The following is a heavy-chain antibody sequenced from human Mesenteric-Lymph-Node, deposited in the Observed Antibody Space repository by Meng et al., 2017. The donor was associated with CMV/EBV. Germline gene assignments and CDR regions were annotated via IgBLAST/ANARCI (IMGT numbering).Heavy chain of an antibody. CDR3: AKDHNPTYYDFWSGYRSYYYGMDV. CDR2: ISGSGEST. Sequence: GGSLRLSCAASGFTFSSYAMSWVRQAPGKGLEWVSGISGSGESTFYADSVNGRFTISRDNSKNTLYLQMNSLRADDTAVYYCAKDHNPTYYDFWSGYRSYYYGMDVWGQGTTVTVSS. D-gene: IGHD3-3*01. V-gene: IGHV3-23*01. J-gene: IGHJ6*02. CDR1: GFTFSSYA.